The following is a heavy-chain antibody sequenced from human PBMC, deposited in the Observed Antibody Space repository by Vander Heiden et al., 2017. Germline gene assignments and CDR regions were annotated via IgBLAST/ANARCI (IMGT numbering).Heavy chain of an antibody. J-gene: IGHJ4*02. V-gene: IGHV1-2*02. Sequence: QVQLVQSGAEVKKPGASVKVSCKASGYTFTGYYMHWVRQAPGQGLEWMGWINPNSGGTNYAQKVQGRVTMTRDTSISTAYMELSRLRSDDTAVYYCARVQGSRGYWGQGTLVTVSS. D-gene: IGHD3-10*01. CDR2: INPNSGGT. CDR3: ARVQGSRGY. CDR1: GYTFTGYY.